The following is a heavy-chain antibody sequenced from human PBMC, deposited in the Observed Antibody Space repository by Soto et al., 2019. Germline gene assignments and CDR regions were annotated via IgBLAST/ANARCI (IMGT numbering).Heavy chain of an antibody. Sequence: GESLKISCKGSGSSFTSYWISWVRQMPGKGLEWLGRIDPSDSYTNYSPSFQGHVTISADKSISTAYLQWSSLKASDTAMYYCARHLVVVVAATPADSYYYYGMDVWGQGTTVTVSS. CDR1: GSSFTSYW. CDR2: IDPSDSYT. D-gene: IGHD2-15*01. J-gene: IGHJ6*02. CDR3: ARHLVVVVAATPADSYYYYGMDV. V-gene: IGHV5-10-1*01.